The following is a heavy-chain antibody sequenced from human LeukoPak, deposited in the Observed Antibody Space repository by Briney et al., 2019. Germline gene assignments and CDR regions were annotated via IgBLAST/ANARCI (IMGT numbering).Heavy chain of an antibody. D-gene: IGHD4-11*01. Sequence: PSETLSLTCTVSGGSISSYYWSWIRQPPGKGLEWIGYIYPSGSTNYNPSLKSRVTISVDTSKNQFSLRVTSVTAADTAVYYCARDDHSNYRFDYWGQGALVTISA. V-gene: IGHV4-59*01. J-gene: IGHJ4*02. CDR2: IYPSGST. CDR3: ARDDHSNYRFDY. CDR1: GGSISSYY.